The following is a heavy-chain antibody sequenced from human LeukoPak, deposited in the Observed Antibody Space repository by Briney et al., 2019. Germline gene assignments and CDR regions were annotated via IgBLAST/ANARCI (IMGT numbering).Heavy chain of an antibody. CDR2: IYSGGST. CDR3: ARDSLY. CDR1: GFIVSSNY. Sequence: GGSLRLSCAASGFIVSSNYMSWVRQAPGKGLDWVSVIYSGGSTYYADSVKGRFTISRDNSKNMLYLQMNSLRAEDTAVYYCARDSLYWGQGTLVTVSS. V-gene: IGHV3-66*01. J-gene: IGHJ4*02.